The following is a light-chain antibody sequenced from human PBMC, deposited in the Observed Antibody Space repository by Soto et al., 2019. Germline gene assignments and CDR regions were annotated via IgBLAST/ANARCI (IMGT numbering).Light chain of an antibody. V-gene: IGKV3-15*01. CDR3: QQYSNWPRT. Sequence: EIVMTKSPATLSVSPGERATLSCRASQSVSDYLAWYQQTPGQPHRLIIYTASTRATGIPARFSGSGSGTEFTLTISSLQSEDFAVYYCQQYSNWPRTFGQGTRVEIK. J-gene: IGKJ1*01. CDR2: TAS. CDR1: QSVSDY.